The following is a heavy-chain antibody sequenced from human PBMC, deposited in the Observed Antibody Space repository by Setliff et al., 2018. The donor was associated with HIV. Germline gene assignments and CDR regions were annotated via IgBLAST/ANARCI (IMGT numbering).Heavy chain of an antibody. Sequence: SETLSLTCTVSGGSISSYYWSGIRQPPGKGLEWLGHIYSSGSTNYNPSLKSRVTISVDTSKNQFSLKLYSVTAADTAVYYCARAYFGSGIYYWGQGTLVTVSS. CDR1: GGSISSYY. D-gene: IGHD3-10*01. CDR3: ARAYFGSGIYY. J-gene: IGHJ4*02. V-gene: IGHV4-4*09. CDR2: IYSSGST.